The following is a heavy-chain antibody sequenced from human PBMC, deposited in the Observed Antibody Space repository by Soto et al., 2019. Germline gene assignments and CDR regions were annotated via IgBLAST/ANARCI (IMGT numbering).Heavy chain of an antibody. V-gene: IGHV1-69*01. CDR1: GGTFSSYA. CDR3: AKGGTTIPAAVYYYGMDV. J-gene: IGHJ6*04. CDR2: IIPIFGTA. Sequence: QVQLVQSGAEVKKPGSSVKVSCKASGGTFSSYAISWVRQAPGQGLEWMGGIIPIFGTANYAQKFQGRVTITADESTSTAYMELSSLRSEDTAVYYCAKGGTTIPAAVYYYGMDVWGKGTTVTVSS. D-gene: IGHD1-1*01.